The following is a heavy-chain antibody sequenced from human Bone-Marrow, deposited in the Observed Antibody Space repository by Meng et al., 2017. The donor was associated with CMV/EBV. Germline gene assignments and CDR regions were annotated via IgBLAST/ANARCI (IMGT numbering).Heavy chain of an antibody. D-gene: IGHD3-22*01. CDR2: IRYDGSNK. V-gene: IGHV3-30*02. Sequence: GGSLRLSCTVSGDSVSSTSHYWTWIRQPPGKGLEWMAFIRYDGSNKYYADSVKGRFTISRDNSKNTLYLQMNSLRAEDTAVYYCAKDQKGYLAYYYDSSGWEGFDYWGQGTLVTVSS. CDR3: AKDQKGYLAYYYDSSGWEGFDY. J-gene: IGHJ4*02. CDR1: GDSVSSTSHY.